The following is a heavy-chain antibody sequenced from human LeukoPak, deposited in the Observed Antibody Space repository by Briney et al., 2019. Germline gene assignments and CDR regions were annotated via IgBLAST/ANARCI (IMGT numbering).Heavy chain of an antibody. V-gene: IGHV1-18*01. D-gene: IGHD6-19*01. Sequence: GASVKVSCKASGYTFTSYGISWVRQAPGQGLEWMGWISAYNGNTNYAQKLQGRVTMTTDTSTSTAYMELRSLRSDDTAVYYCARVRYSSGWYSSEYFQHWGQGTLVTVSS. CDR1: GYTFTSYG. CDR3: ARVRYSSGWYSSEYFQH. CDR2: ISAYNGNT. J-gene: IGHJ1*01.